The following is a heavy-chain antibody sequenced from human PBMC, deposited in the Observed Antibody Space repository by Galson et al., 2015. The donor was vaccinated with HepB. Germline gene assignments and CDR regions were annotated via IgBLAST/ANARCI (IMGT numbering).Heavy chain of an antibody. D-gene: IGHD3-9*01. Sequence: SLRLSCAASGFIFGSSAMTWVRQAPGKGLQWVSGISGSGDKRYYADSVKGRFTISRDNSKNTLYLQMNSLRAEDTAVYYCAKERGDILTGFEFWGQGTLVTVSS. CDR2: ISGSGDKR. CDR3: AKERGDILTGFEF. CDR1: GFIFGSSA. J-gene: IGHJ4*02. V-gene: IGHV3-23*01.